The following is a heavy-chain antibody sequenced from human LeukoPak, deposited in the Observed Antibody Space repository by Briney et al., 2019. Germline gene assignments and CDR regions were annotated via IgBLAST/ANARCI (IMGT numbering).Heavy chain of an antibody. CDR2: INQDGSEK. CDR1: GFTFSTYW. Sequence: GGSLRLSCAASGFTFSTYWMSWVRQAPGKGLEWVANINQDGSEKYYVDSVKGRFTISRDNAKNSLYLQMNSLRAEDTAVYYCARGYYDILTGYVPFDYWGQGTLVTVSS. D-gene: IGHD3-9*01. V-gene: IGHV3-7*03. CDR3: ARGYYDILTGYVPFDY. J-gene: IGHJ4*02.